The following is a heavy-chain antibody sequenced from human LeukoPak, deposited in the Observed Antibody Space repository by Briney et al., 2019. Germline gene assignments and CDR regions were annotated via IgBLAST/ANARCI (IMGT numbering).Heavy chain of an antibody. J-gene: IGHJ4*02. CDR2: INHSGSA. V-gene: IGHV4-34*01. D-gene: IGHD4-11*01. CDR1: GRSIIGYH. Sequence: SETLSLTCGLFGRSIIGYHWNWIRQSPGKGLEWSGEINHSGSANYNPSFKSRVTISLDTSKNQFSLELRSVTAADTAVYYCARDPTTVVSVPYYFDDWGQGTLVTVSS. CDR3: ARDPTTVVSVPYYFDD.